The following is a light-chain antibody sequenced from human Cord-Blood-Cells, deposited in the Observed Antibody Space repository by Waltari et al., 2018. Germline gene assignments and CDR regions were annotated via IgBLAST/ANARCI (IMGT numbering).Light chain of an antibody. CDR2: QDS. J-gene: IGLJ1*01. CDR3: QAWDSSTGV. V-gene: IGLV3-1*01. Sequence: SYELTQPPSVSVSPGQTASITCSGDKLGDKYACWYQHKPVHSPVLVIYQDSKRPSGIPERFSGSNSGNTATLTISGTQAMDEADYYCQAWDSSTGVFGTGTKVTVL. CDR1: KLGDKY.